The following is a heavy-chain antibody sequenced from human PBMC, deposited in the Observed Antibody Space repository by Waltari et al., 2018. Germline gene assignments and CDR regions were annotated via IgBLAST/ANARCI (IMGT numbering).Heavy chain of an antibody. D-gene: IGHD4-17*01. Sequence: EVQLVESGGNLIRPGGSLRLSCAASGFTVSSNYMSWVRQAPGKGLEWVSLIYAGGGTYYADSVKGRFTISRDSSKNTLYRQLNSLRPEDTAVYYCATRYGDYGGDAFDIWGQGTMVTVSS. V-gene: IGHV3-53*01. CDR1: GFTVSSNY. CDR2: IYAGGGT. CDR3: ATRYGDYGGDAFDI. J-gene: IGHJ3*02.